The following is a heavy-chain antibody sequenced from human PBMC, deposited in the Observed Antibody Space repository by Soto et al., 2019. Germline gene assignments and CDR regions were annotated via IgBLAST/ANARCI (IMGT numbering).Heavy chain of an antibody. CDR1: GGTFSSYA. CDR2: IIPIFGTA. Sequence: ASVKVSCKASGGTFSSYAISWVRQAPGQGLEWMGGIIPIFGTANYAQKFQGRVTITADESTSTAYMELSSLRSEDTAVYYCAREFRTLGLYYYYYGMDVWGQGTTVTAP. CDR3: AREFRTLGLYYYYYGMDV. J-gene: IGHJ6*02. D-gene: IGHD1-26*01. V-gene: IGHV1-69*13.